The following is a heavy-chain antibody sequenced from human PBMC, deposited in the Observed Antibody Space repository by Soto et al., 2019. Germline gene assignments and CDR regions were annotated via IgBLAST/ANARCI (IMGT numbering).Heavy chain of an antibody. CDR3: ARDGERGFGELLRDY. V-gene: IGHV3-33*01. CDR2: IWYDGSNK. CDR1: GFTFSSYG. J-gene: IGHJ4*02. Sequence: QVQLVESGGGVVQPGRSLRLSCAASGFTFSSYGMHWVRQAPGKGLEWVAVIWYDGSNKYYADSVKGRFTISRDNSKNTLYLQMNSVRAEDTAVYYCARDGERGFGELLRDYWGQGTLVTVSS. D-gene: IGHD3-10*01.